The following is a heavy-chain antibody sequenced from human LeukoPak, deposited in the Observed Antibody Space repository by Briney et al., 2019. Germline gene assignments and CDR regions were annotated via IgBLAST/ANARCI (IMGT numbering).Heavy chain of an antibody. CDR2: IHPRRGDT. Sequence: ASVKVSCKTSGYTFTGYYIHWVRQAPGQGLEWMGWIHPRRGDTNYAQKFQGRVTMTRDTSISTAYLDLSSLRSDDTAVYYCARDGDYGTGSYYRRCIDSWGQGTPVTVSP. D-gene: IGHD3-10*01. V-gene: IGHV1-2*02. CDR1: GYTFTGYY. CDR3: ARDGDYGTGSYYRRCIDS. J-gene: IGHJ4*02.